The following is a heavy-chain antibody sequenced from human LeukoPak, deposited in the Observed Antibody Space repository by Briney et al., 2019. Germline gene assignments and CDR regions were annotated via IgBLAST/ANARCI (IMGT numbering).Heavy chain of an antibody. CDR2: IYSGGST. CDR1: GFTVSSNY. D-gene: IGHD3-10*02. V-gene: IGHV3-66*01. CDR3: AELGITMIGGV. Sequence: GGSLRLSCAASGFTVSSNYMSWVRQAPGKGLEWVSVIYSGGSTYYTDSVKGRFTISRDNSKNTLYLQMNSLRAEDTAVYYCAELGITMIGGVWGKGTTVTISS. J-gene: IGHJ6*04.